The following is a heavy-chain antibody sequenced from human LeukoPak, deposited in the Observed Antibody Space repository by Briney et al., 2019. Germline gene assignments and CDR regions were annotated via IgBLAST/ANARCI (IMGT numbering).Heavy chain of an antibody. CDR1: GYTLTELS. CDR3: ATDRVGGRGSGSYPLSY. V-gene: IGHV1-24*01. Sequence: GASVKVSCKVSGYTLTELSMHWVRQAPGKELEWMGGFDPEDGETIYAQKFQGRVTMTEDTSTDTAYMELSSLRSEDTAVYYCATDRVGGRGSGSYPLSYWGQGTLVTVSS. D-gene: IGHD1-26*01. CDR2: FDPEDGET. J-gene: IGHJ4*02.